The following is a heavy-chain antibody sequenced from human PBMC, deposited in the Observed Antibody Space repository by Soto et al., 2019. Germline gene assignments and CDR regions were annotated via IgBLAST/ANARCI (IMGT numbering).Heavy chain of an antibody. V-gene: IGHV4-34*01. CDR2: INHSGST. CDR3: ARGITIFGVVGEGTPSNYYYYYMDV. J-gene: IGHJ6*03. Sequence: SETLSLTCAVYGGSFSGYYWSWIRQPPGKGLEWIGEINHSGSTNYNPSLKSRVTISVDTSKNQFSLKLSSVTAADTAVYYCARGITIFGVVGEGTPSNYYYYYMDVWGKGTTVTVSS. CDR1: GGSFSGYY. D-gene: IGHD3-3*01.